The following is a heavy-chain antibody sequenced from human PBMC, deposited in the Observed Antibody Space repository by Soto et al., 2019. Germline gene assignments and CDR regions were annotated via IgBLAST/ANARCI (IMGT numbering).Heavy chain of an antibody. D-gene: IGHD2-15*01. CDR3: APLSVSLSGPYGIHV. CDR2: VLYSGLT. CDR1: GYSVSSSDYY. J-gene: IGHJ6*02. Sequence: SETLSLTCSVSGYSVSSSDYYWAWIRQPPGKGLEWIGSVLYSGLTYYNPSLKSRVTLSVDTSKNQFSVRLNSVTASDTAVYYCAPLSVSLSGPYGIHVWGQGTTVTVSS. V-gene: IGHV4-39*01.